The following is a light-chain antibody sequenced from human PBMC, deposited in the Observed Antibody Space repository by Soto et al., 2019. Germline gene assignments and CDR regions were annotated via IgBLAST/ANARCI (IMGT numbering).Light chain of an antibody. CDR1: QALSNY. V-gene: IGKV1-9*01. CDR3: QQLSRYPLT. CDR2: SAS. Sequence: DIQLTQSPSVLSASVGDTVTITCRASQALSNYLAWYQQKLGKAPDLLIYSASTLQSGVPPRFSGSGSETEFSLTIRALQPEDFATYYCQQLSRYPLTFGGGTKVDIK. J-gene: IGKJ4*01.